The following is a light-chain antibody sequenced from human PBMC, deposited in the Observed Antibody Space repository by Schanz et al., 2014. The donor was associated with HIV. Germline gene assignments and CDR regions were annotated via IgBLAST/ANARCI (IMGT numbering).Light chain of an antibody. CDR3: QSYDSSLSAYV. V-gene: IGLV2-8*01. CDR2: EVS. CDR1: SSDVGGYNH. Sequence: QSALTQPASVSGSPGQSITISCTGTSSDVGGYNHVSWYQQHPGEAPKVMIYEVSKRPSGVPDRFSGSKSGNTASLTVSGLQAEDEADYYCQSYDSSLSAYVFGTGTKLTVL. J-gene: IGLJ1*01.